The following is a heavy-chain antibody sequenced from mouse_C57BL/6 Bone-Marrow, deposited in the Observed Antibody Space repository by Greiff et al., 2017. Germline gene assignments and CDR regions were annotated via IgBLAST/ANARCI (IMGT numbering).Heavy chain of an antibody. Sequence: EVKLMESGPGLVKPSPSLSLTCSVTGYSITSGYYWNWIRQFPGNKLEWMGYISYDGSNNYNPSFKNRISITRDTSTNQFFLKLNSVTTEDTATYYCAREIYYYGSSYHFDYWGQGTTLTVSS. V-gene: IGHV3-6*01. CDR1: GYSITSGYY. CDR3: AREIYYYGSSYHFDY. J-gene: IGHJ2*01. CDR2: ISYDGSN. D-gene: IGHD1-1*01.